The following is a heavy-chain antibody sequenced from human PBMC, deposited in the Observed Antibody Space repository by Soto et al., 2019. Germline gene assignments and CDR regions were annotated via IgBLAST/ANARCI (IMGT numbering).Heavy chain of an antibody. CDR2: IYYSGST. CDR1: GGSITTGGSY. Sequence: SETLSLTCTVSGGSITTGGSYWSWIRQHPGEGLEWIGYIYYSGSTYYNPSLKSRVTISVDTSKNQFSLKLSSVTAADTAVYYCARGTAGGYYFDYWGQGTLVTVSS. V-gene: IGHV4-31*03. J-gene: IGHJ4*02. D-gene: IGHD6-25*01. CDR3: ARGTAGGYYFDY.